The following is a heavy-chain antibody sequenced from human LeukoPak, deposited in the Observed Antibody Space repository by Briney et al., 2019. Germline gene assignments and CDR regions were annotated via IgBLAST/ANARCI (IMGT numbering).Heavy chain of an antibody. CDR3: ARGTIFRRNWFDP. J-gene: IGHJ5*02. Sequence: PSETLSLTCAVYGGSFSGYYWSWIRQPPGKGLEWIGEINHSGSTNYNPSLKSRVTISVDTSKNQFSLKLSSVTAADTAVYYCARGTIFRRNWFDPWGQGTLVTVSS. V-gene: IGHV4-34*01. CDR2: INHSGST. CDR1: GGSFSGYY. D-gene: IGHD2-21*01.